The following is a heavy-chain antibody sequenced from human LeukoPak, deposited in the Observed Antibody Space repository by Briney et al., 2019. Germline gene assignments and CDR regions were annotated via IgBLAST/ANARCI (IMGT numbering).Heavy chain of an antibody. D-gene: IGHD6-6*01. Sequence: RASVEVSCKASAYTFTSYGISWVRQAPGQGLEWMGWISAYNGNTNYAQKFQGRVTITADKSTSTAYMELSSLRSEDTAMYYCARDRSFSSPDAFDIWGQGTMVTVSS. CDR2: ISAYNGNT. J-gene: IGHJ3*02. V-gene: IGHV1-18*01. CDR1: AYTFTSYG. CDR3: ARDRSFSSPDAFDI.